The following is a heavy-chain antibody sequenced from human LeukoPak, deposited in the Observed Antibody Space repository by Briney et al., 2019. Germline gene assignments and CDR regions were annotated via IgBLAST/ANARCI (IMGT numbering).Heavy chain of an antibody. CDR2: INPNSGGT. D-gene: IGHD4-17*01. J-gene: IGHJ4*02. CDR1: GYTFTGYY. V-gene: IGHV1-2*02. CDR3: ARDRTTVTIFDY. Sequence: ASVKVSCKASGYTFTGYYMHWVRQAPGQGLEWMGWINPNSGGTNYAQKFQGRVTMTRDTSISTAYMELNRLRSDDTAVYFCARDRTTVTIFDYWGQGTLVTVSS.